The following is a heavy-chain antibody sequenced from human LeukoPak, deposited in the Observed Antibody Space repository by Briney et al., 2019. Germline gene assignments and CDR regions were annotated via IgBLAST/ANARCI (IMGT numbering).Heavy chain of an antibody. CDR1: GGSFSGYS. CDR2: IDDTGSA. V-gene: IGHV4-34*01. J-gene: IGHJ4*02. D-gene: IGHD3-10*01. Sequence: SETLSLTCAVSGGSFSGYSWTWLRQPPGRGLEWIGEIDDTGSATYNPSLQSRLTMSVDTSKRQFSLTLTSVTAADRAVYYCAREVPYYSASGRRRYVFDFWGQGSLVTVSS. CDR3: AREVPYYSASGRRRYVFDF.